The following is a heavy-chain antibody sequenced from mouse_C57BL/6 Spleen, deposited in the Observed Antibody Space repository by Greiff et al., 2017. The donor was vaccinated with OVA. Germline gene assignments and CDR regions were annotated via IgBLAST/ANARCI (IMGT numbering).Heavy chain of an antibody. Sequence: VQLQESGPELVKPGASVKISCKASGYAFSSSWMNWVKQRPGKGLEWIGRIYPGDGDTNYNGKFKGKATLTADKSSSTAYMQLSSLTSEGSAVYFCARGKYYGSANWFAYWGQGTLVTVSA. D-gene: IGHD1-1*01. J-gene: IGHJ3*01. CDR1: GYAFSSSW. CDR3: ARGKYYGSANWFAY. V-gene: IGHV1-82*01. CDR2: IYPGDGDT.